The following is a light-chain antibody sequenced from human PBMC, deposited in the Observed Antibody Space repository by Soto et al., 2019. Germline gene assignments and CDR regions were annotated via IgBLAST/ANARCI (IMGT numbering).Light chain of an antibody. CDR1: QSVSNDY. Sequence: EMVLTQSPGTLSLSPGDRATLSCRASQSVSNDYVAWVQQKPGQAPRLLIFDASARAVDIPGRFSGSKSGTEFTLTISSLQPEDFAVYYCHYYDKWPPGTFGQGTKVDI. CDR3: HYYDKWPPGT. CDR2: DAS. J-gene: IGKJ1*01. V-gene: IGKV3-20*01.